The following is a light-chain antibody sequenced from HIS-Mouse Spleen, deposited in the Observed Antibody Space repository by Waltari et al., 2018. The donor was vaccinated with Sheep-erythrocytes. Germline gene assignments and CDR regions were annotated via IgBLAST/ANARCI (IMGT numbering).Light chain of an antibody. CDR3: CSYAGSYNHV. CDR2: DVS. Sequence: QSALTQPRSVSGSPGQSVTISCTGTSSDVGGYNYVSWYQQHPGKAPKLMIYDVSKRPSGXPDRFSGSKSGNTASLTISGLQAEDEADYYCCSYAGSYNHVFATGTKVTV. CDR1: SSDVGGYNY. V-gene: IGLV2-11*01. J-gene: IGLJ1*01.